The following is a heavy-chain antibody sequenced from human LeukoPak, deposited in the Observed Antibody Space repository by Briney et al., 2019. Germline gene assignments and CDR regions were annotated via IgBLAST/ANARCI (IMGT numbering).Heavy chain of an antibody. CDR1: GGSISSGDYY. V-gene: IGHV4-30-4*01. Sequence: SGPGLVKPSQTLSLTCTVSGGSISSGDYYWSWIRQPPGKGLEWIGYIYYSGSTYYNPSLKSRVTISVDTSKNQFSLKLSSVTAADTAVYYCARDQTAYSGYDLHWLDPWGQGALVTVSS. CDR2: IYYSGST. CDR3: ARDQTAYSGYDLHWLDP. J-gene: IGHJ5*02. D-gene: IGHD5-12*01.